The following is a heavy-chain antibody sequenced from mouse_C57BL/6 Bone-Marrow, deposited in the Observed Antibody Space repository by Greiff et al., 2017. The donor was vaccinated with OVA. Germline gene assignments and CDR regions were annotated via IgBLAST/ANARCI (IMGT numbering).Heavy chain of an antibody. D-gene: IGHD2-5*01. J-gene: IGHJ4*01. CDR1: GYAFSSSW. Sequence: QVQLKQSGPELVKPGASVKISCKASGYAFSSSWMNWVKQRPGKGLEWIGRIYPGDGDTNYNGKFKGKATLTADKSSSTAYMQLSSLTSDDSAVYFCANPYSNYAMDYWGQGTSVTVSS. CDR3: ANPYSNYAMDY. V-gene: IGHV1-82*01. CDR2: IYPGDGDT.